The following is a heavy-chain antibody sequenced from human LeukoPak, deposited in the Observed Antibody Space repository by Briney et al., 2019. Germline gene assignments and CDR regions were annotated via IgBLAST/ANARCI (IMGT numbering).Heavy chain of an antibody. Sequence: SETLSLTCTVSAGSISSSSSYYWAWIRQPPGKGLEWIGTMSNTGRTYYNPSLKSRVTISGDTSKNQFSLKVISVTAADTAVFYCARRSQTTAGRGIDYWGQGTLVTVSS. J-gene: IGHJ4*02. V-gene: IGHV4-39*01. D-gene: IGHD6-13*01. CDR2: MSNTGRT. CDR1: AGSISSSSSYY. CDR3: ARRSQTTAGRGIDY.